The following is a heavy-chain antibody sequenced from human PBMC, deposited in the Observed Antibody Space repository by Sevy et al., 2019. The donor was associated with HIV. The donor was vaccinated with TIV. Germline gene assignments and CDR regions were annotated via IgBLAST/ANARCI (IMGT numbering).Heavy chain of an antibody. CDR3: ARDIDSSGYSYAFDL. D-gene: IGHD3-22*01. CDR1: GFIFSNYE. V-gene: IGHV3-48*03. J-gene: IGHJ3*01. Sequence: GESLKISCKASGFIFSNYEMNWVRQAPGKGLEWVSYISAGGHAIYYADSVKGRFAVSRDNAKNSLYLKMNSLRGDDTALYYCARDIDSSGYSYAFDLWGQGTMVTVSS. CDR2: ISAGGHAI.